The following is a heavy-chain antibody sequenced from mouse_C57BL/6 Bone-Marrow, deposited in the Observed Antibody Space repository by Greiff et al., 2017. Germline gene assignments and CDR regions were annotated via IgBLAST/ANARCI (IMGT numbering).Heavy chain of an antibody. J-gene: IGHJ2*01. Sequence: EVKLQESGGGLVQPGGSLKLSCAASGFTFSDYGMAWVRQAPRKGPEWVAFISNLAYSIYYADTVTGRFTIPRENATNTQYLEMSSLRSEDTAMYYCARQITTVVGDYYFDYWGQGTTLTVSS. V-gene: IGHV5-15*01. CDR2: ISNLAYSI. D-gene: IGHD1-1*01. CDR1: GFTFSDYG. CDR3: ARQITTVVGDYYFDY.